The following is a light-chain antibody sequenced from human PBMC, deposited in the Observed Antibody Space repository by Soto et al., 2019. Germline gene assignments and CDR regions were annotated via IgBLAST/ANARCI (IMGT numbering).Light chain of an antibody. V-gene: IGKV1-12*01. Sequence: QISTSPTSLSASVGYKVTLTCRASQGISSWLAWYQQKPGKAPKLLIYAASSLQSGVPSRFSGSGSGTDFTLTISSLQPEDFATYYCQQANSFPITFGQGTRLEIK. J-gene: IGKJ5*01. CDR3: QQANSFPIT. CDR1: QGISSW. CDR2: AAS.